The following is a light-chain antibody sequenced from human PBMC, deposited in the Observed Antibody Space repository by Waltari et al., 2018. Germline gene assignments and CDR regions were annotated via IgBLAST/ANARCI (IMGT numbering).Light chain of an antibody. J-gene: IGLJ3*02. Sequence: NFVLTQPLSVSESPGKTVTISCTGSSASTASHSVQWYRQRPGSAPTPVIYEDGRRPSGVPDRFSGSIDRSSNSASLTISGLKTEDEGDYYCHSYVDTYHVFGGGTKLTVL. CDR3: HSYVDTYHV. V-gene: IGLV6-57*02. CDR1: SASTASHS. CDR2: EDG.